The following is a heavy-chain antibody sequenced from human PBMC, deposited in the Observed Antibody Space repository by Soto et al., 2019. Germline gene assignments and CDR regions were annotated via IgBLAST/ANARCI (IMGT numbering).Heavy chain of an antibody. D-gene: IGHD6-19*01. CDR2: ISYDGNNK. J-gene: IGHJ6*02. CDR3: ASQFDSCCWNYYYYGMDV. CDR1: GFTFSSFG. V-gene: IGHV3-30*03. Sequence: QVQLVESGGGVVQPGRSLRLSCAASGFTFSSFGMHWVRQAPGNGLEWVAIISYDGNNKYYADSVQGRFTISRDNSKNTLYLQMNSLRAEDTAVYYCASQFDSCCWNYYYYGMDVWGQGTTVTVSS.